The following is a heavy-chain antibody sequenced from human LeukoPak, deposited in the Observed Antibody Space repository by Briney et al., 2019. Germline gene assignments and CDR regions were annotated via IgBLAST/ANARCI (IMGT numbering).Heavy chain of an antibody. D-gene: IGHD2-15*01. J-gene: IGHJ4*02. CDR2: IYSDRRT. Sequence: GGSLRLSRSASGFTVSSNYMSWVRRAPGKGLEWVAIIYSDRRTFHAVSVQGRFTISRDDSKNTLFLQMDSLRAEDTAIYYCARDSAFSSYSYWGQGALVTVSS. V-gene: IGHV3-53*01. CDR3: ARDSAFSSYSY. CDR1: GFTVSSNY.